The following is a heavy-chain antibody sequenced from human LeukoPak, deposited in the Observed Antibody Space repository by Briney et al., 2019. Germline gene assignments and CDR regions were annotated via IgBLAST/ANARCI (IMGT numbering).Heavy chain of an antibody. J-gene: IGHJ5*02. CDR2: INPTSGGT. V-gene: IGHV1-2*02. CDR1: GYTFTGYY. Sequence: PSVTVSCKSSGYTFTGYYMHWVRQAPGPGLEWMGWINPTSGGTTYAQTFQGRVTMTRDTSISTAYMELSRLRSDDTAVYYCAREVVVAALRPRRQRNWFDPWGQGTLVTVSS. D-gene: IGHD2-2*01. CDR3: AREVVVAALRPRRQRNWFDP.